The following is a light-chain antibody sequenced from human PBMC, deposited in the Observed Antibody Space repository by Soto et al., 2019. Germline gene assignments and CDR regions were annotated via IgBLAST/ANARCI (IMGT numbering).Light chain of an antibody. Sequence: QSALTQPPSVSGSPGQSVTNSCTGTSSDVGSYNRVSWYQQPPGTAPKLMIYEVSNRPSGVPDRFFGSKSGNTASLTISGLQAEDEADYYCSSFTSSNTWVFGGGTNLTVL. J-gene: IGLJ3*02. CDR3: SSFTSSNTWV. V-gene: IGLV2-18*02. CDR1: SSDVGSYNR. CDR2: EVS.